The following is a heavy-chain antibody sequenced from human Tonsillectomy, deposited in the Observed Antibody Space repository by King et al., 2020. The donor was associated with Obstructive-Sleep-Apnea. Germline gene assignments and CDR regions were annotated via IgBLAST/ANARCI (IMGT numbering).Heavy chain of an antibody. V-gene: IGHV4-31*03. CDR2: IFYSGST. CDR1: GGSIRSSGYY. J-gene: IGHJ6*02. D-gene: IGHD6-6*01. CDR3: ARGEGAQLVRFAYYYGMDV. Sequence: VQLQESGPGPVKPSQTLSLTCTVSGGSIRSSGYYWSWIRQHPGKGLEWIGYIFYSGSTYYNPSLKSRVTISVDTSKNQFSLNLISVTAADTAVYYCARGEGAQLVRFAYYYGMDVWGQGTPVTVSS.